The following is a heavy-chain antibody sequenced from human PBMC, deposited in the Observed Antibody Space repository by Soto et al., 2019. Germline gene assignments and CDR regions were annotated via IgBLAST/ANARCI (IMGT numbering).Heavy chain of an antibody. CDR3: ARGDNDY. J-gene: IGHJ4*02. CDR1: GYTFTNYY. Sequence: ASVKVSCKASGYTFTNYYVQWVRQAPGQGLEWMGVIHPDGGHTTYSQTFQDRVTMTRDTFTSTIYMELSSLRSEDTAVYYCARGDNDYWGQGTLVTVSS. CDR2: IHPDGGHT. V-gene: IGHV1-46*01.